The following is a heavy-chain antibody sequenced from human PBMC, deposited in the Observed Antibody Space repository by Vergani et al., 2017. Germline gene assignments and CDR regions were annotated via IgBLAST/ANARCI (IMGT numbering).Heavy chain of an antibody. CDR2: ISSSGTTI. J-gene: IGHJ3*02. V-gene: IGHV3-11*04. CDR1: GFSLSDYY. CDR3: ARGDYHVSFEI. D-gene: IGHD3-10*02. Sequence: QGQLVESGGGLVKPGGSLRLSCAASGFSLSDYYMTWIRQAPGKGLEWISYISSSGTTIYYADSMKGRFTISRDNAKNLVFLQMDSLRAEDTALYYCARGDYHVSFEIWGRGTMVTISS.